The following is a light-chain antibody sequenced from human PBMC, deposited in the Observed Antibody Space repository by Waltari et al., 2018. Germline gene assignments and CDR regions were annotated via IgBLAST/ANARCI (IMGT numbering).Light chain of an antibody. CDR2: GAS. J-gene: IGKJ2*01. CDR1: QSVSSSY. Sequence: EIVLTQSPGTLSLSPGERATLSCRASQSVSSSYLAWYQQKPGQAPRLLIYGASSRATGIPDRFSGSGSGTDFTLTISRLEPEDFAVYYCQQYVSSPPRYTFGQGTKLEIK. V-gene: IGKV3-20*01. CDR3: QQYVSSPPRYT.